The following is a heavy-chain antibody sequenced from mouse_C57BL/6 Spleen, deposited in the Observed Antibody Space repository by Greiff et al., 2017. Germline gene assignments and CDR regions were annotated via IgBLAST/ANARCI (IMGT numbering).Heavy chain of an antibody. D-gene: IGHD4-1*01. CDR1: GFCFNTYA. J-gene: IGHJ3*01. CDR3: VRTGPY. Sequence: EAGGGLVQPKGSLKLSCAAFGFCFNTYAMNWVRQAPGKGLEWVARIRSKSNNYASYYADSVKDRFTISRDDSESMLYLQMNNLKTEDTAMYNCVRTGPYWGQGTLVTVSA. CDR2: IRSKSNNYAS. V-gene: IGHV10-1*01.